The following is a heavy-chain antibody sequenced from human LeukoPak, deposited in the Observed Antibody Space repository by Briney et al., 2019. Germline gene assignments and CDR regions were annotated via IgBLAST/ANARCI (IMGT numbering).Heavy chain of an antibody. V-gene: IGHV1-3*01. CDR2: INAGNGNT. D-gene: IGHD1-26*01. J-gene: IGHJ6*02. CDR1: GYTFTTYA. CDR3: ARGYLLRQSGGTYYDYYGMDV. Sequence: ASVKVSCKTSGYTFTTYAIHWVRQAPGQRLEWMGWINAGNGNTKYSQKFQGRITITRDTSASTAYMELSSLRSEDTAVYYCARGYLLRQSGGTYYDYYGMDVWGRGTTVTVSS.